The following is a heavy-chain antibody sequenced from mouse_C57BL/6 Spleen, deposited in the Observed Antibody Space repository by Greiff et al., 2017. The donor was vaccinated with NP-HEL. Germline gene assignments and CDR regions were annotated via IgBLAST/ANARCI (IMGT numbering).Heavy chain of an antibody. Sequence: QVQLKQPGAELVMPGASVKLSCKASGYTFTSYWMHWVKQRPGQGLEWIGEIDPSDSYTNYNQKFKGKSTLTVDKSSSTAYMQLSSLTSEDSAVYYCARGAYDGYLSWFAYWGQGTLVTVSA. CDR2: IDPSDSYT. V-gene: IGHV1-69*01. CDR1: GYTFTSYW. J-gene: IGHJ3*01. D-gene: IGHD2-3*01. CDR3: ARGAYDGYLSWFAY.